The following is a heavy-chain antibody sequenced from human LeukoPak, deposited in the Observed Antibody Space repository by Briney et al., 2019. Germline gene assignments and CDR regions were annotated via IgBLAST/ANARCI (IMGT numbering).Heavy chain of an antibody. D-gene: IGHD2-21*02. J-gene: IGHJ3*02. CDR1: GGSISSYY. CDR3: ARLPGGDSSSVVAFDI. CDR2: IYTSGST. Sequence: SETLSLTCAVSGGSISSYYWSWIRQPAGKGLEWIGRIYTSGSTNYNPSLKSRVTISVATSKNQFSLKLSSVTAADTAVYYCARLPGGDSSSVVAFDIWGQGTMVTVSS. V-gene: IGHV4-59*10.